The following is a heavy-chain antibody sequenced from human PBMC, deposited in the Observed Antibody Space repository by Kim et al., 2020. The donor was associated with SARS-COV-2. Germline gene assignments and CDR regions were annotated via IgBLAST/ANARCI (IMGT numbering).Heavy chain of an antibody. CDR3: TTVSMR. D-gene: IGHD2-2*01. J-gene: IGHJ4*02. Sequence: GGSLRLSCAVSGIPFSNAWFNWVRQSPGKGLEGVGRIKSKTDGGTADLAAPVKGRFAISRDDSKNTLSLLMNNVETDDSAVYYCTTVSMRWGQGTLVTVSS. V-gene: IGHV3-15*01. CDR1: GIPFSNAW. CDR2: IKSKTDGGTA.